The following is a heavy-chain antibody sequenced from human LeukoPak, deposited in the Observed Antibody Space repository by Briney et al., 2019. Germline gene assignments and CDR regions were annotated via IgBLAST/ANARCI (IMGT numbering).Heavy chain of an antibody. D-gene: IGHD5-18*01. Sequence: SETLSLTCTVSGGSVSSYYWSWTRQPAGKGLEWIGRIYTSGSTNYNPSLKSRVTMSVDTSKNQFSLKLSSVTAADTAVYYCARGSGYTYGYPFDSWGQGTLVTVSS. CDR3: ARGSGYTYGYPFDS. J-gene: IGHJ4*02. CDR1: GGSVSSYY. CDR2: IYTSGST. V-gene: IGHV4-4*07.